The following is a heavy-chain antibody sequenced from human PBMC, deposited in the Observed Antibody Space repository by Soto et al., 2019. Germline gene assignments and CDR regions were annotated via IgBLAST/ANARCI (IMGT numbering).Heavy chain of an antibody. CDR2: IIPILRMA. J-gene: IGHJ4*02. Sequence: QVQLVQSGAEVKMPGSSVKVSCTASGGTFTSYTFSWVRQVPGQGLEWMGRIIPILRMADFAQKFQGRVTINADESTSTVYMKLSSRRSEDTAVYYCATSYGSGSAHFDYWGQGTLVTV. V-gene: IGHV1-69*02. D-gene: IGHD3-10*01. CDR3: ATSYGSGSAHFDY. CDR1: GGTFTSYT.